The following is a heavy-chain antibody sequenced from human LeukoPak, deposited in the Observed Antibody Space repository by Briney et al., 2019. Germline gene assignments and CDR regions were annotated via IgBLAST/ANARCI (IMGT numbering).Heavy chain of an antibody. CDR3: ARGGWLRLRYFDY. D-gene: IGHD5-12*01. CDR1: GYTFTAYY. Sequence: ASVKVSCKASGYTFTAYYIHWVRQAPGQGLEWMGWINPNSGGTNYAQNFQGRVTMTRDTSIITAYMELSSLRSEDTAVYYCARGGWLRLRYFDYWGQGTLVTVSS. V-gene: IGHV1-2*02. CDR2: INPNSGGT. J-gene: IGHJ4*02.